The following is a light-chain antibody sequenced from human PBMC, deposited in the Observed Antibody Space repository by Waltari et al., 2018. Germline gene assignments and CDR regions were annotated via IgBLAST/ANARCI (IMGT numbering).Light chain of an antibody. CDR2: DVT. CDR1: TNDLGSYNY. J-gene: IGLJ3*02. V-gene: IGLV2-11*01. Sequence: PHSVSGSPGQSVTISCTGTTNDLGSYNYVSWYQQHPGKAPKLIILDVTKRPSGVPDRLSGSKSGNTASLTISGLRAEDEAEYYCCSYAGSYTWVFGGGTKLTVV. CDR3: CSYAGSYTWV.